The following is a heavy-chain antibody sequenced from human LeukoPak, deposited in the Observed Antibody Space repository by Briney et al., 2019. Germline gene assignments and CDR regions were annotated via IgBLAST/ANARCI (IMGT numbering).Heavy chain of an antibody. J-gene: IGHJ4*02. CDR2: ITYDGSNK. V-gene: IGHV3-30*03. CDR3: AIWVTAIKLFDY. CDR1: GFTFSSYG. D-gene: IGHD2-21*02. Sequence: GRSLRLSCAASGFTFSSYGMHWVRQAPGKGLEWVAVITYDGSNKYYADSVKGRFTISRDNSKNTLYLQMNSLRAEDTAVYYCAIWVTAIKLFDYWGQGTLVTVSS.